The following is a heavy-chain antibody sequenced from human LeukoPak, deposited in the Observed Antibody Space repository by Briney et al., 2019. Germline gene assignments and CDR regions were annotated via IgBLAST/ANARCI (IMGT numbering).Heavy chain of an antibody. D-gene: IGHD3-10*01. J-gene: IGHJ4*02. CDR1: GYSISSGYY. CDR3: ATLPYGSGSFH. CDR2: LHHSEST. Sequence: KPSETLSLTCDVSGYSISSGYYWGWIRQPPGKGLEWIGSLHHSESTDYNPSLKSRVTISVDTSKNQFSLKLSSVTVADTAVYYCATLPYGSGSFHWGQGTLVTVSS. V-gene: IGHV4-38-2*01.